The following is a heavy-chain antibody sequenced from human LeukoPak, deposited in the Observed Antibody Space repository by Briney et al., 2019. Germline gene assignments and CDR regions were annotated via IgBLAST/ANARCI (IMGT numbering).Heavy chain of an antibody. D-gene: IGHD1-26*01. CDR1: GFTVSTNY. V-gene: IGHV3-53*01. CDR3: ARGYSGTYYDY. J-gene: IGHJ4*02. CDR2: IYSGGST. Sequence: GGSLRLSCVASGFTVSTNYMNWVRQAPGKGLEWVSVIYSGGSTYYADSVKGRFTISRDSAKNSLFLQMNSLRAEDTALYYCARGYSGTYYDYWGQGTLVTVSS.